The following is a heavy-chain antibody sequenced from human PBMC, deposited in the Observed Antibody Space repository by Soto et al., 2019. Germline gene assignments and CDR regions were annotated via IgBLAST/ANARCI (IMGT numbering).Heavy chain of an antibody. J-gene: IGHJ5*02. D-gene: IGHD4-4*01. CDR1: GYRFTSYW. Sequence: PGESLKISCKGSGYRFTSYWIAWVRQMPGKGLEWMGIIYPGDSDARYSPSFQGQVTISVDKSISTAYLQWSSLKASDTAIYYCARQLGHDYINNWFDPWGQGTLVTAPQ. V-gene: IGHV5-51*01. CDR2: IYPGDSDA. CDR3: ARQLGHDYINNWFDP.